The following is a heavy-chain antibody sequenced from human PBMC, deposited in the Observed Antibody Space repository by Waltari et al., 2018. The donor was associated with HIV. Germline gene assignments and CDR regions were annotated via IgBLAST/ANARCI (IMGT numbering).Heavy chain of an antibody. D-gene: IGHD2-2*01. CDR2: STEDGSYA. Sequence: EVHLVESGGGLVQPGGSLRLSCAASEFIFGNYWMHWVRQAPGKGLVWVSRSTEDGSYADYADSVRGRFTISRDNARNTLFLHMNSLTADDTAVYYCVRGSSTPGIDYWGQGTLVTVSS. CDR1: EFIFGNYW. V-gene: IGHV3-74*01. J-gene: IGHJ4*02. CDR3: VRGSSTPGIDY.